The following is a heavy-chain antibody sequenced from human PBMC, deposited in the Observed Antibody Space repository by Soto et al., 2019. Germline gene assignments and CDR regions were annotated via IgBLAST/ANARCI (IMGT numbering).Heavy chain of an antibody. V-gene: IGHV3-30-3*02. CDR3: AEVQYYYDSSQPLRDY. CDR2: ISYDGSNK. Sequence: QVQLVESGGGVVQPGRSLRLSCAASGFTFSSYAMHWVRQAPGKGLEWVAVISYDGSNKYYADSVKGRFIISRDNSKNTLYLQMNSLRAEDTAVYYCAEVQYYYDSSQPLRDYWGQGTLVTVSS. D-gene: IGHD3-22*01. J-gene: IGHJ4*02. CDR1: GFTFSSYA.